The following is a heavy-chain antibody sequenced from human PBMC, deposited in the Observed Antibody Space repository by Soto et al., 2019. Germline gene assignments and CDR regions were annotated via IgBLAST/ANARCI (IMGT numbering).Heavy chain of an antibody. J-gene: IGHJ4*02. CDR3: ARDLGTTNYYFDY. V-gene: IGHV3-33*01. D-gene: IGHD1-1*01. CDR1: GFTFSSYG. Sequence: GGSLRLSCTTSGFTFSSYGFHWVRQAPGKGLEWVAVIWYDGSNKLYADSVEGRFTVSRDDSRNTLYLQMNSLRAEDTAVYFCARDLGTTNYYFDYWGQGTLVTVS. CDR2: IWYDGSNK.